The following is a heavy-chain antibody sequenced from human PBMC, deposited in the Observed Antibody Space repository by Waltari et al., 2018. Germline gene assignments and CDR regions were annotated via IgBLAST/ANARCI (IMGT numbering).Heavy chain of an antibody. V-gene: IGHV3-48*03. CDR2: ISSSGSTI. Sequence: EVQLVESGGGLVQPGGSLRLSCAASGFTFSSYEMNWVRQAPGTGLEGVSYISSSGSTIYYADSGKGRFTISRDNAKNSLYLQMNSLRAEDTAVYYCAREGVLGYYYDSSGYFDYWGQGTLVTVSS. J-gene: IGHJ4*02. CDR1: GFTFSSYE. D-gene: IGHD3-22*01. CDR3: AREGVLGYYYDSSGYFDY.